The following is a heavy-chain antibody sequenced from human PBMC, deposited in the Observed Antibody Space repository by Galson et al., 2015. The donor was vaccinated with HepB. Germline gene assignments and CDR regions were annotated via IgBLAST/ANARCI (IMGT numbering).Heavy chain of an antibody. D-gene: IGHD1-20*01. V-gene: IGHV1-18*04. CDR2: ISAYPGYDNT. Sequence: SVKVSCKASGYTFRSFAVCWVRQAPGQGLEWMGWISAYPGYDNTHYAEKFQGRLTMTTDTSTNTVYMQLRSLRFDDSAVYYCSRATDGPSNCRSYNCYVFDSGDQGSLGTGSS. J-gene: IGHJ4*02. CDR3: SRATDGPSNCRSYNCYVFDS. CDR1: GYTFRSFA.